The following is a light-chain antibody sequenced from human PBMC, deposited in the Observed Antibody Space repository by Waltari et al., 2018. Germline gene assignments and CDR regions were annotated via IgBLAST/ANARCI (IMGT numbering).Light chain of an antibody. CDR2: GAS. Sequence: TEVTQSPATLSLSPGERATLSCRASQNVSHNLAWYQQKPGQPPRLLIYGASTRATDIPDRFTGSGSGTDFTLTISSLQSEDCALYYCQFYSKWMWTFGQGTKVEIK. CDR1: QNVSHN. V-gene: IGKV3-15*01. CDR3: QFYSKWMWT. J-gene: IGKJ1*01.